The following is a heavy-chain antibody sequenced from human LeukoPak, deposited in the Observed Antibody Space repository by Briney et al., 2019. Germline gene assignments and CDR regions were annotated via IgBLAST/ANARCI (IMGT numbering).Heavy chain of an antibody. J-gene: IGHJ4*02. CDR2: IYSGGST. CDR3: ARIPDHLRSYFDY. D-gene: IGHD1-14*01. V-gene: IGHV3-53*01. Sequence: QTGGSLRLSCAASGFTVSSNYMSWVRQAPGKGLEWVSVIYSGGSTYYADSVKGRFTISRDNSKNTLYLQMNSLRAEDTAVYYCARIPDHLRSYFDYWGQGTLVTVSS. CDR1: GFTVSSNY.